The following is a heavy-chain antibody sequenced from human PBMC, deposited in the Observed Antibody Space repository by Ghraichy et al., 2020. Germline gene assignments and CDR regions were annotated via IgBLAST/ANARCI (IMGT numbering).Heavy chain of an antibody. Sequence: RGSLRLSCVVSGLRFSNYWMNWVRQAPGKGLEWVANINEDGSEKKYEDSVKGRFIISRDNAKNSLYLQVNSLRDEDTAVYYCARGLYYGVDVWGQGTTLT. CDR3: ARGLYYGVDV. D-gene: IGHD3-16*01. J-gene: IGHJ6*02. CDR1: GLRFSNYW. CDR2: INEDGSEK. V-gene: IGHV3-7*02.